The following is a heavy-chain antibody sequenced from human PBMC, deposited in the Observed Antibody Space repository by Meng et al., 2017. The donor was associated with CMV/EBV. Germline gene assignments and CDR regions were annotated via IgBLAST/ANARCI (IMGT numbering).Heavy chain of an antibody. Sequence: ASVKVSCKASGYTFTSYGISWVRQAPGQGLECMGWISAYNGNTNYAQKLQGRVTMTTDTSTSTAYMELRSLRSDDTAVYYCARRGTIFEYYYGMDVWGQGTTVTVSS. V-gene: IGHV1-18*01. J-gene: IGHJ6*02. CDR1: GYTFTSYG. D-gene: IGHD3-3*01. CDR3: ARRGTIFEYYYGMDV. CDR2: ISAYNGNT.